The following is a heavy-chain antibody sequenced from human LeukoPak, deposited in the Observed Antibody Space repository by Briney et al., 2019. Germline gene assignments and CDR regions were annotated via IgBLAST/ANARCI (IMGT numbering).Heavy chain of an antibody. V-gene: IGHV4-39*01. J-gene: IGHJ1*01. CDR2: IYYSGRT. CDR1: GDSVSRSDSY. CDR3: ARRRYYDGSGYLE. Sequence: SETLSLTCSVSGDSVSRSDSYWDWIRQPPGKGLEWIGTIYYSGRTYYSPSLKSRVTMSVDPSINQFSLNLRSVTAADTALYYCARRRYYDGSGYLEWGQGTLLSVSS. D-gene: IGHD3-22*01.